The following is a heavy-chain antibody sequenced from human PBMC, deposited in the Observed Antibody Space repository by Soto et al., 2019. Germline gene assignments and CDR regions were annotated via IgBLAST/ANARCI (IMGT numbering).Heavy chain of an antibody. Sequence: QVQLVQSGAEVKKPGASVKVSCKASGYTFTSYAMHWVRQAPGQRLEWMGWINAGNGNTKYSQKFQGRVTITGDTAASTAYMELSSLRSEDTAVYYCARSVDCTNGVCYAFDYWGQGTLVTVSS. V-gene: IGHV1-3*01. CDR1: GYTFTSYA. J-gene: IGHJ4*02. D-gene: IGHD2-8*01. CDR2: INAGNGNT. CDR3: ARSVDCTNGVCYAFDY.